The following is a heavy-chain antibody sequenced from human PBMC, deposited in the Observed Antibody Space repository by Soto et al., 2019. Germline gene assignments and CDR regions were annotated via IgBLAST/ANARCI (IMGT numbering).Heavy chain of an antibody. V-gene: IGHV4-34*01. CDR1: GGSFSGYY. D-gene: IGHD3-9*01. CDR3: ARGRLGILPGWTLDY. Sequence: SETLSLTCAVYGGSFSGYYWSWIRQPPGKGLEWIGEINHSGSTNYNPSLKSRVTISVDTSKNQFSLKLSSVTAADTAVYYCARGRLGILPGWTLDYWGQGTLVPVSS. CDR2: INHSGST. J-gene: IGHJ4*02.